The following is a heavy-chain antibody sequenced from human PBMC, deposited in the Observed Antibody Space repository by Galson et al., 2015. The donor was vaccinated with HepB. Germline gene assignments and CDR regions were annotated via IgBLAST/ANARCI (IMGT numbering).Heavy chain of an antibody. CDR1: GGTFSSYA. D-gene: IGHD6-19*01. CDR3: AIQDGVAGTNY. CDR2: IIPILGIA. Sequence: SVKVSCKASGGTFSSYAISWVRQAPGQGLEWMGRIIPILGIANYAQKFQGRVTITADKSTSTAYMELSSLRSEDTAVYYCAIQDGVAGTNYWGQGTLVTVSS. V-gene: IGHV1-69*04. J-gene: IGHJ4*02.